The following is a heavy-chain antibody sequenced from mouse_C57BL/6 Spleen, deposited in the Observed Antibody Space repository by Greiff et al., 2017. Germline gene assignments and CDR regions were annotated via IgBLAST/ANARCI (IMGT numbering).Heavy chain of an antibody. V-gene: IGHV3-6*01. CDR3: AAYYDYDEAWFAY. J-gene: IGHJ3*01. CDR1: GYSITSGYY. CDR2: ISYDGSN. Sequence: DVQLQESGPGLVKPSQSLSLTCSVTGYSITSGYYWNWIRQFPGNKLEWMGYISYDGSNNYNPSLKNRISITRDTSKNQFFLKLNSVTTEDTATYYCAAYYDYDEAWFAYWGQGTLVTVSA. D-gene: IGHD2-4*01.